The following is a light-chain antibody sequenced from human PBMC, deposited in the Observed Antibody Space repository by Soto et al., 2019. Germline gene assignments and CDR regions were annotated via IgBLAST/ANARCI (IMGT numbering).Light chain of an antibody. V-gene: IGKV4-1*01. Sequence: DIVMTQSPDSLAVSLGERATINCKSSQSVLYTSKNKNYLAWYQQKPGQPPKLLIYWASTRESVVPDRFSGSESGADFALTISSLQAEDVALYYCQQYYSSPWTFGRGTKVVIK. CDR1: QSVLYTSKNKNY. CDR3: QQYYSSPWT. J-gene: IGKJ1*01. CDR2: WAS.